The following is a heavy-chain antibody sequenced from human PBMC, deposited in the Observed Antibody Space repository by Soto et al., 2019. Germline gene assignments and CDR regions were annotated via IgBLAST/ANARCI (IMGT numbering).Heavy chain of an antibody. CDR2: IWYDGSNK. Sequence: QVQLVESGGGVVQPGRSLRLSCAASGFTFSSYGMHWVRQAPGKGLEWVAVIWYDGSNKYYADSVKGRFTISRDNSKNTLYLQMNSLRAEDTAVYYCARPRSYRRRYYAFDIWGQGTMVTVSS. CDR1: GFTFSSYG. D-gene: IGHD1-26*01. J-gene: IGHJ3*02. CDR3: ARPRSYRRRYYAFDI. V-gene: IGHV3-33*01.